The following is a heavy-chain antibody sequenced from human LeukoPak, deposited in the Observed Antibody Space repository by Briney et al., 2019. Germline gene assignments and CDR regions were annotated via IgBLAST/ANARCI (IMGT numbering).Heavy chain of an antibody. Sequence: PGRSLRLSCAASGFTFDDYAMHWVRQAPGKGLEWVSGISWNSGGIGYADSVKGRFTISRDNAKNSLYLQMNSLRAEDTALYYCAKDIVLREVVVPAGSFDYWGQGTLVTVSS. J-gene: IGHJ4*02. CDR3: AKDIVLREVVVPAGSFDY. CDR2: ISWNSGGI. V-gene: IGHV3-9*01. CDR1: GFTFDDYA. D-gene: IGHD2-2*01.